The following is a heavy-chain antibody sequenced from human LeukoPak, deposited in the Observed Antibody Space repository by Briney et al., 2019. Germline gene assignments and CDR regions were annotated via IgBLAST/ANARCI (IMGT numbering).Heavy chain of an antibody. D-gene: IGHD3-22*01. CDR1: GFTFSSYA. Sequence: GGSLRLSCASSGFTFSSYAMHWVRQAPGKGLEWVAVISYDGSNKYYADSVKGRFTISRDNSKNTLYLQMNSLRAEDTAVYYCTREYDSSGYYSDYFDYWGQGTLATVSS. J-gene: IGHJ4*02. CDR3: TREYDSSGYYSDYFDY. CDR2: ISYDGSNK. V-gene: IGHV3-30*01.